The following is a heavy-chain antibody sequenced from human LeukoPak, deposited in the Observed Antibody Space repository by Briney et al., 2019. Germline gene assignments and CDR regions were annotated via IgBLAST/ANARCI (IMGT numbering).Heavy chain of an antibody. D-gene: IGHD3-16*02. CDR3: ARVAPELEARYYYYMDV. CDR1: GGSISNYY. CDR2: IYYSGST. V-gene: IGHV4-59*01. Sequence: SETLSLTCTVSGGSISNYYWSWIRQPPGKGLEWIGHIYYSGSTNYNPSLKSRVSISVDTSENQFSLRLSSVTAADTAVYYCARVAPELEARYYYYMDVWGKGTTVPVSS. J-gene: IGHJ6*03.